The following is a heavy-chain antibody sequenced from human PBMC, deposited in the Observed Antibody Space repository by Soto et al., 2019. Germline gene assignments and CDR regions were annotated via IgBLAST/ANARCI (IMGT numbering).Heavy chain of an antibody. CDR1: GFTFSSYW. CDR3: GRGIRNYYGVDV. Sequence: EVQLVESGGGLVQPGGSLRLSCAASGFTFSSYWMHWVRQVPGKGLVWVSRIKGDGSSMNYADSVKGRFTISRDNAKNTPYVQMNSLTAEDTAVYYCGRGIRNYYGVDVWGQGTTVTVSS. J-gene: IGHJ6*02. D-gene: IGHD5-18*01. V-gene: IGHV3-74*01. CDR2: IKGDGSSM.